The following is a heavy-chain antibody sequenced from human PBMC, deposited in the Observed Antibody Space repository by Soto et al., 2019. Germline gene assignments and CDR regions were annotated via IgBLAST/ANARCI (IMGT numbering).Heavy chain of an antibody. J-gene: IGHJ3*02. CDR1: GGSISSGDYY. V-gene: IGHV4-30-4*01. CDR3: ASAVSTDAFDI. Sequence: SETLSLTCTVSGGSISSGDYYWSWIRQPPGKGLEWIGYIYYSGSTYYNPSLKSRVTISVDTSKNQFSLKLSSVTAADTAVYYCASAVSTDAFDIWGQGTMVTVSS. CDR2: IYYSGST. D-gene: IGHD4-4*01.